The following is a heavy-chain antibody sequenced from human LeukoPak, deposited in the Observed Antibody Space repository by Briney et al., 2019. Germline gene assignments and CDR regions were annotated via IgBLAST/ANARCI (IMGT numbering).Heavy chain of an antibody. V-gene: IGHV1-2*02. Sequence: ASVKVSCKASGYTFIGYHIHWVRQAPGQGLQWMGWMNPKNGGTKYAAKFQGRVTMTRDTSISTAYMELSSLRSDGTAVYYCARVIGGRKRGQGPIDGFDIWGPGTTVTVSS. CDR3: ARVIGGRKRGQGPIDGFDI. CDR2: MNPKNGGT. J-gene: IGHJ3*02. CDR1: GYTFIGYH.